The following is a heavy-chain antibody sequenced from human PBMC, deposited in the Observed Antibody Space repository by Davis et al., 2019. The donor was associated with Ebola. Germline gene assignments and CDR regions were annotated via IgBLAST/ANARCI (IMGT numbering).Heavy chain of an antibody. J-gene: IGHJ4*02. D-gene: IGHD3-22*01. CDR2: ISGSGGST. Sequence: GESLKISCAASGFTFSSYSMNWVRQAPGKGLEWVSAISGSGGSTYYADSVKGRFTISRDNSKNTLYLQMNSLRAEDTAVYYCAKGGSSGYYYVSFDYWGQGTLVTVSS. V-gene: IGHV3-23*01. CDR3: AKGGSSGYYYVSFDY. CDR1: GFTFSSYS.